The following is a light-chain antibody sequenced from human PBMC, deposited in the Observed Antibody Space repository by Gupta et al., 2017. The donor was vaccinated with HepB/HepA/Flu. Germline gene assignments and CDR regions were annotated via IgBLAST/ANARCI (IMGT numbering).Light chain of an antibody. CDR1: QGVNNY. CDR2: DAS. CDR3: QQRINWPRT. Sequence: EIVLTQSPVTLSSSPGERATLSCRASQGVNNYLAWYQQRPGRAPRLLIYDASSRATGIPARFSGSGSGTDFTLTISSLEPEDFAVYYCQQRINWPRTFGQGTKVEIK. J-gene: IGKJ1*01. V-gene: IGKV3-11*01.